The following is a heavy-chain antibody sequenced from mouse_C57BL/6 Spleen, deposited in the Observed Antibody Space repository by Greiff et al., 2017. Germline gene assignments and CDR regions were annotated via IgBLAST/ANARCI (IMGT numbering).Heavy chain of an antibody. D-gene: IGHD1-1*01. CDR1: GFTFTDYY. CDR3: ARYPIITTVVDWYFDV. Sequence: EVKLVESGGGLVQPGGSLSLSCAASGFTFTDYYMSWVRQPPGKALEWLGFIRNKANGYTTEYSASVKGRFTISRDNSQSILYLQMNALRAEDSATYYCARYPIITTVVDWYFDVWGTGTTVTVSS. CDR2: IRNKANGYTT. J-gene: IGHJ1*03. V-gene: IGHV7-3*01.